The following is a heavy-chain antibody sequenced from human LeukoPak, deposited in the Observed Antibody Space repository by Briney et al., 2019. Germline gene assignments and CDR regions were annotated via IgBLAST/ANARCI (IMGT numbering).Heavy chain of an antibody. Sequence: SQTLSLTCTVSGGSISSGSYYWRWIRQPAGKGLEWIGRIYTSGSTNYNPSLKSRVTISVDTSKNQFSLKLSSVTAADTAVYYCARDRFGYYYDSSGYYLDYWGQGTLVTVSS. CDR2: IYTSGST. J-gene: IGHJ4*02. D-gene: IGHD3-22*01. CDR3: ARDRFGYYYDSSGYYLDY. CDR1: GGSISSGSYY. V-gene: IGHV4-61*02.